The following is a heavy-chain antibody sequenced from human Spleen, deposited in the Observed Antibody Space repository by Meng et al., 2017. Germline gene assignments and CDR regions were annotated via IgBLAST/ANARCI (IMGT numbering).Heavy chain of an antibody. Sequence: GESLKISCVVSGITFRNLWMTWVRQAPGKGLEWVGRIKSKVNGGTTDFAAPVKGRFTISRDDSKNTLYLQMDSLITEDTAVYFCATGAAAADHWGQGTLVTVSS. CDR1: GITFRNLW. V-gene: IGHV3-15*01. D-gene: IGHD6-13*01. CDR3: ATGAAAADH. J-gene: IGHJ4*02. CDR2: IKSKVNGGTT.